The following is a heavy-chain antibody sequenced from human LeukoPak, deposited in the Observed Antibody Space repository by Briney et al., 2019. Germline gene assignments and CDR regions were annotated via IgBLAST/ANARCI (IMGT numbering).Heavy chain of an antibody. D-gene: IGHD2-2*01. Sequence: PSETQSLTCTVSGGSISRSDYYWGWVRQPPGKGLEWIGSNSYSGSTYYNPSLKSRVTMFVDMSNNQFSLKLRSVTAADTAVYYCARSYCSSTTCYAVGAFDVWGQGTMVTVSS. J-gene: IGHJ3*01. CDR1: GGSISRSDYY. V-gene: IGHV4-39*01. CDR3: ARSYCSSTTCYAVGAFDV. CDR2: NSYSGST.